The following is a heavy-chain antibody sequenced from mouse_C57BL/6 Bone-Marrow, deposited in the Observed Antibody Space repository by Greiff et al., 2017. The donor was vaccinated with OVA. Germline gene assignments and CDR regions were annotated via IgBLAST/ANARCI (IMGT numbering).Heavy chain of an antibody. CDR2: IDPENGDT. D-gene: IGHD2-3*01. CDR1: GFNIKDDY. J-gene: IGHJ2*01. V-gene: IGHV14-4*01. Sequence: EVQRVESGAELVRPGASVKLSCTASGFNIKDDYMHWVKQRPEQGLEWIGWIDPENGDTEYASKFQGKATITADTSSNTAYLQLSSLTSEDTAVYYCTKEGWLIRFDYWGQGTTLTVSS. CDR3: TKEGWLIRFDY.